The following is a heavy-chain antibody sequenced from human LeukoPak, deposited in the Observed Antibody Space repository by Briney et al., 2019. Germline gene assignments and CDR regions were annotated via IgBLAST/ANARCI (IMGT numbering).Heavy chain of an antibody. CDR3: ASYGDYTDY. Sequence: PSETLSLTCTVSGDSISSYYWGWIRQPPGKGLEWIGSIYYSGSTYYNPSLKSRVTISVDTSKNQFSLKLSSVTAADTAVYYCASYGDYTDYWGQGTLVTVSS. CDR2: IYYSGST. CDR1: GDSISSYY. D-gene: IGHD4-17*01. V-gene: IGHV4-39*01. J-gene: IGHJ4*02.